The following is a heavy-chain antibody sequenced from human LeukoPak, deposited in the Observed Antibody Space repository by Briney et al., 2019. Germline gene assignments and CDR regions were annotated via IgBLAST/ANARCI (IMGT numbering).Heavy chain of an antibody. CDR3: ARGRLYCARANCYGGAWFDP. CDR1: GFTFNKYW. V-gene: IGHV3-7*03. J-gene: IGHJ5*02. CDR2: INPDGKKQ. D-gene: IGHD2-2*01. Sequence: GGSLRLSCAASGFTFNKYWMTWVRQAPGRGLEWVANINPDGKKQYYMQSLKGRLTISRDNAQNSLYLQLNSLTPEDTAVYYCARGRLYCARANCYGGAWFDPWGQGTLVTVSS.